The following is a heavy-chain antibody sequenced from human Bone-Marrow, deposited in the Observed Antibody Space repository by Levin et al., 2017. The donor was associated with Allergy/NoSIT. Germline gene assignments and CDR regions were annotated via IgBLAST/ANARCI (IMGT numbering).Heavy chain of an antibody. CDR3: ARLGVPATANFWYFDL. CDR2: INPNSGGT. D-gene: IGHD2-2*01. V-gene: IGHV1-2*02. Sequence: GGSLRLSCKASGYTFTGYYMHWVRQAPGQGLEWMGWINPNSGGTNYAQKFQGRVTMTRDTSITTVYMELTSLRSDDTAVYYCARLGVPATANFWYFDLWGRGTLITVSS. CDR1: GYTFTGYY. J-gene: IGHJ2*01.